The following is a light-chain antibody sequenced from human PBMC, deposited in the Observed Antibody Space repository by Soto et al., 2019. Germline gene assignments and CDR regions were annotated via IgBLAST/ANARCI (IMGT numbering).Light chain of an antibody. Sequence: EIVLTQAPGTLSLSPGERATLSCRATQRVTSNYLAWYQQKTGQAPRPLIYGASIRATGIPDRFSGSGSGTDFTLTISRLEPEDFAVYYCQHYGSSPPNTFGQGTKLEIK. CDR1: QRVTSNY. CDR2: GAS. V-gene: IGKV3-20*01. J-gene: IGKJ2*01. CDR3: QHYGSSPPNT.